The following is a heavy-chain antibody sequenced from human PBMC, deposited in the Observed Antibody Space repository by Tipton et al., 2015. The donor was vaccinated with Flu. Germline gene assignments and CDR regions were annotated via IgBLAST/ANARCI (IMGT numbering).Heavy chain of an antibody. CDR1: GGSFSGYY. CDR3: ARGRRPRRPVLAPPGYFDY. J-gene: IGHJ4*02. D-gene: IGHD2-8*01. Sequence: LRLSCAVYGGSFSGYYWSWIRQPPGKGLEWIGEINHSGSTNYNPSLKSRVTVSVDTSKNQFSLILSAVTAADTAVYYCARGRRPRRPVLAPPGYFDYWGQGTLVTVSS. V-gene: IGHV4-34*01. CDR2: INHSGST.